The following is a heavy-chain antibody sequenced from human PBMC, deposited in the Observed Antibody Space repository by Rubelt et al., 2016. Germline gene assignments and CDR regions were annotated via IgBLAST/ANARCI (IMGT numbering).Heavy chain of an antibody. CDR1: GFIFSTYA. CDR3: AKGLSQGYFDY. Sequence: DVQLEESGGGLVKPGGSLRLSCAASGFIFSTYAMTWVRQAPGKGLEWVSSISGTGDNTYYADSVKGRFTISKDNSRNRRVLEMSSLRAEDTAVDYCAKGLSQGYFDYWGQGTLVTVSS. V-gene: IGHV3-23*04. J-gene: IGHJ4*02. CDR2: ISGTGDNT.